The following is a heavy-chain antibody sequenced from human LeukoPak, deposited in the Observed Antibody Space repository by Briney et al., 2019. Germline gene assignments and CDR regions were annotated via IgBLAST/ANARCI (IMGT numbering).Heavy chain of an antibody. V-gene: IGHV5-51*01. D-gene: IGHD2-21*01. CDR3: ARQLPRSVRRDYSDY. Sequence: GESLKISCKGSGYSFTSYWIGWVRQMPGKGLEWMGIIYPGDSDTRYSPSFQGQVTISADKSISTAYLQWSGLKASDTAMYYCARQLPRSVRRDYSDYWGQGTLVTVSS. CDR2: IYPGDSDT. J-gene: IGHJ4*02. CDR1: GYSFTSYW.